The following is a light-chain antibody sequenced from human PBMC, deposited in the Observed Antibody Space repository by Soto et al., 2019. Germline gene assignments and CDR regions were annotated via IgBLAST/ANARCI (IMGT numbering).Light chain of an antibody. Sequence: DIQMTQSPSSLSASVGDRGTITCQASQDISNYLNWYQQKPGTAPKLLIYHASTLESGVPSRFSGSGSGTEFTLTISSLQPDDFATYYCQQYNSYSFGQGTKVDIK. J-gene: IGKJ1*01. CDR3: QQYNSYS. V-gene: IGKV1-33*01. CDR1: QDISNY. CDR2: HAS.